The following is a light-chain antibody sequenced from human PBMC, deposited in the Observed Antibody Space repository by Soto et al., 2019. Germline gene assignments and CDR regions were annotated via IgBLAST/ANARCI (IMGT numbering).Light chain of an antibody. Sequence: DIQMTPSPSTLSASVVDRVTITCRASQSISSWLAWFQQKPGKAPKLLIYDASTRESGVPSGFRGSGYGTEFTLTISSLQPDDFATYYCQQYTSYLWTFGQGTKVDIK. CDR1: QSISSW. CDR2: DAS. CDR3: QQYTSYLWT. V-gene: IGKV1-5*01. J-gene: IGKJ1*01.